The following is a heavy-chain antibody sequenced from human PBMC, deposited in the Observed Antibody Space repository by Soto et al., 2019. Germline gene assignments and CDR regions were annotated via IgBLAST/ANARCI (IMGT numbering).Heavy chain of an antibody. CDR1: GGTFSSYA. V-gene: IGHV1-69*13. D-gene: IGHD3-22*01. CDR3: ARDDSANYYDSSGELKN. Sequence: GASVKVSCKASGGTFSSYAISWVRQAPGQGLEWMGGIIPIFGTANYAQKFQGRVTITADESTSTAYMELSSLRSEDTAVYYCARDDSANYYDSSGELKNWGQGTLVTVSS. J-gene: IGHJ4*02. CDR2: IIPIFGTA.